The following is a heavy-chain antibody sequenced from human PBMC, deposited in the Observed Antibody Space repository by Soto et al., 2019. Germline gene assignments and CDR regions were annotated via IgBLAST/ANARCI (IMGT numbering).Heavy chain of an antibody. D-gene: IGHD3-10*01. CDR1: GYSISSSNW. J-gene: IGHJ6*03. CDR2: IYYSGST. CDR3: ARTYGSWRYGIYQYYMGF. Sequence: PSETLSLTCAVSGYSISSSNWWGWIRQPPGKGLEWIGYIYYSGSTYYNPSLKSRVTMSVDTSKNQFSLKLSSVTAVDTAVYYCARTYGSWRYGIYQYYMGFWSKGTTDTVS. V-gene: IGHV4-28*01.